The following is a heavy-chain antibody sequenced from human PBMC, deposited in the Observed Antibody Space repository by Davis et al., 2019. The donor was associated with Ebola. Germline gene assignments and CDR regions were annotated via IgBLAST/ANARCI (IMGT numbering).Heavy chain of an antibody. J-gene: IGHJ6*02. CDR1: GGTFSSYA. D-gene: IGHD6-13*01. V-gene: IGHV1-69*04. CDR2: IIPILGIA. Sequence: APSMNVSCNASGGTFSSYAISWVRQAPGQGLEWMGRIIPILGIANYAQKFQGRLTITADKSMSTAYMELSSLRSEDTAVYYCARTRIHRIAAAGRDYYYYYGMDVWGQGTTVTVSS. CDR3: ARTRIHRIAAAGRDYYYYYGMDV.